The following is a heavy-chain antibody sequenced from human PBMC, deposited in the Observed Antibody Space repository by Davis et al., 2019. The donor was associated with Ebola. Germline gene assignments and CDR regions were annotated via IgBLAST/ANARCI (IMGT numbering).Heavy chain of an antibody. J-gene: IGHJ4*02. CDR1: GFTFSSYG. V-gene: IGHV3-21*01. CDR2: ISSSSSYI. Sequence: GESLKISCAASGFTFSSYGMHWVRQAPGKGLEWVSSISSSSSYIYYADSVKGRFTISRDNAKNSLYLQMNSLRAEDTAVYYCAARYGDYAPIDYWGQGTLVTVSS. CDR3: AARYGDYAPIDY. D-gene: IGHD4-17*01.